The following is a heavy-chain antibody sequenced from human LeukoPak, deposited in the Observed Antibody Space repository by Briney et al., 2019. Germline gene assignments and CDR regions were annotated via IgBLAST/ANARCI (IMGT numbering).Heavy chain of an antibody. J-gene: IGHJ4*02. Sequence: AGSLRLSCAASGCTFSAYWMHWVRQAPGKGLVWVSRVKYDGSTTAYADSVKGRFTISRDNTRNILYLEMNSLRVEDTAVYYCARDLNWLLFDYWGQGALVTVSS. CDR1: GCTFSAYW. CDR2: VKYDGSTT. D-gene: IGHD3/OR15-3a*01. CDR3: ARDLNWLLFDY. V-gene: IGHV3-74*01.